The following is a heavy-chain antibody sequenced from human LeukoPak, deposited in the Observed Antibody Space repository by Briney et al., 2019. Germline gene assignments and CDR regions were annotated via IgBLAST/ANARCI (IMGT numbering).Heavy chain of an antibody. D-gene: IGHD2-2*01. CDR1: GYRFTSYW. V-gene: IGHV5-51*01. CDR3: AIGGDSTTSCYRCFNF. Sequence: GESLKISCKGSGYRFTSYWIGWVRQMPGKGLEWMGVIYPDDSDNRYSPSFRGQVTISADKSISTAYLQWDSLKASDTAMYYCAIGGDSTTSCYRCFNFWGQGTLVTVSS. CDR2: IYPDDSDN. J-gene: IGHJ4*02.